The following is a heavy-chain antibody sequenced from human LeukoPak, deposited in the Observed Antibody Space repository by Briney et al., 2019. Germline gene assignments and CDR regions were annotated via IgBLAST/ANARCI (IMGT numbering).Heavy chain of an antibody. D-gene: IGHD2-2*01. Sequence: ASVKVSCKTSGYTFKNYGIIWVRQAPGQGLEWMGWISAYNGNTNYALNLQGRVALTTDTSTTTAYMELKSLRSDDTAMYYCAKSHSSPLRAPFDSWGQGTLLTVSS. CDR3: AKSHSSPLRAPFDS. V-gene: IGHV1-18*01. CDR2: ISAYNGNT. J-gene: IGHJ4*02. CDR1: GYTFKNYG.